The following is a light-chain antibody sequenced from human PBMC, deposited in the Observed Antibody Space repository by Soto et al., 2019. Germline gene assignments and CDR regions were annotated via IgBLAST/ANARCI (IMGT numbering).Light chain of an antibody. Sequence: EIVLTQSPGTLSLSPGESSTLSCRASQSVSSSYLAWYQQKSGRAPRLLIYSTSSRATGIPDRFRGSGSGTDFTLTISRLEPEDFAVYFCQHYGSFGQGTKVDIK. V-gene: IGKV3-20*01. CDR2: STS. CDR1: QSVSSSY. CDR3: QHYGS. J-gene: IGKJ1*01.